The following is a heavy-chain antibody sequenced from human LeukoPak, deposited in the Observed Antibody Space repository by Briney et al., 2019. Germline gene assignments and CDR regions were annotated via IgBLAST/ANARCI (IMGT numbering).Heavy chain of an antibody. CDR2: INPSGGST. V-gene: IGHV1-46*01. CDR3: ARGGYCSGGSCYSLDWFDP. CDR1: GHTFSTYY. J-gene: IGHJ5*02. Sequence: ASVKVSCKASGHTFSTYYMHWVRQAPGQGLEWMVIINPSGGSTSYAQKFQGRVTITADESTSTAYMELSSLRSEDTAVYYCARGGYCSGGSCYSLDWFDPWGQGTLVTVSS. D-gene: IGHD2-15*01.